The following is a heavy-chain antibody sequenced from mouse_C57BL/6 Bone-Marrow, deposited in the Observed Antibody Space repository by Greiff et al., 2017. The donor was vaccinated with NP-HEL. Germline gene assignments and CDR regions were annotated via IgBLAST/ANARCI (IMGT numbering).Heavy chain of an antibody. Sequence: EVQGVESGGDLVKPGGSLKLSCAASGFTFSSYGMSWVRQTPDKRLEWVATISSGGSYTFYPDSVKGRFTISRDNAKNTLYLQMSSLESEDTAMYYCARRGGYYWAMDYWGQGTSVTVSS. V-gene: IGHV5-6*01. D-gene: IGHD2-3*01. CDR1: GFTFSSYG. CDR3: ARRGGYYWAMDY. CDR2: ISSGGSYT. J-gene: IGHJ4*01.